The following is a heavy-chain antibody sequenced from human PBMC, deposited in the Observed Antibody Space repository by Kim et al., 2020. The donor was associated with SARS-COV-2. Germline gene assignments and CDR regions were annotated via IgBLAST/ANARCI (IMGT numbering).Heavy chain of an antibody. J-gene: IGHJ6*02. CDR2: ISWNSGSI. CDR1: GFTFDDYA. D-gene: IGHD3-10*01. Sequence: GGSLRLSCAASGFTFDDYAMHWVRQAPGKGLEWVSGISWNSGSIGYADSVKGRFTISRDNAKNSLYLQMNSLRAEDTALYYCAKDLGSGSYYSLGMDVWGQGTTVTVSS. V-gene: IGHV3-9*01. CDR3: AKDLGSGSYYSLGMDV.